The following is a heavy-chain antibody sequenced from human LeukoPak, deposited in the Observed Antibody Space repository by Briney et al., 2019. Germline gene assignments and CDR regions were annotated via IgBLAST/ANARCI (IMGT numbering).Heavy chain of an antibody. CDR1: GGSFSSYY. CDR2: INHNGST. Sequence: SETLSLTCAVYGGSFSSYYWSWIRRPPGKGLEWIGEINHNGSTNYNPSLKSRVTISVDTSKNQFSLKLSSVTAADTAVYYCARVTIRGMITFGGVIAPIDYWGQRTLVTVSS. D-gene: IGHD3-16*02. V-gene: IGHV4-34*01. J-gene: IGHJ4*02. CDR3: ARVTIRGMITFGGVIAPIDY.